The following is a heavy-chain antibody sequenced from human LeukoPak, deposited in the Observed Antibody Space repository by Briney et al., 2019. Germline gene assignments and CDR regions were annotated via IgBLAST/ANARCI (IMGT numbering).Heavy chain of an antibody. CDR3: AREYTLYRSGWFLDY. V-gene: IGHV4-39*07. Sequence: SSETLSLTCTVSGDSSSNSIYYWGWIRQPPGKGLEWIGSIDYGGSTYYNPSLKSRATISIDTSKNQFSLRLSSVTAADTAVYYCAREYTLYRSGWFLDYWGQGTVVTVSS. CDR1: GDSSSNSIYY. J-gene: IGHJ4*02. CDR2: IDYGGST. D-gene: IGHD6-19*01.